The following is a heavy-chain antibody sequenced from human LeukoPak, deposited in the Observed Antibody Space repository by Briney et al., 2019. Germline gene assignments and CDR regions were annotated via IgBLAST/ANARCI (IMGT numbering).Heavy chain of an antibody. Sequence: SETLSLTCTVSGGSISSSSYYWGWIRQPPGRGLEWIGYIYHSGSISYNPSLKSRVTISVDTSKNQFSLKLSSVTTADTAVYFCARDASYEDGSGSFDYWGQGTLVTVSS. J-gene: IGHJ4*02. CDR2: IYHSGSI. CDR1: GGSISSSSYY. D-gene: IGHD3-10*01. V-gene: IGHV4-61*01. CDR3: ARDASYEDGSGSFDY.